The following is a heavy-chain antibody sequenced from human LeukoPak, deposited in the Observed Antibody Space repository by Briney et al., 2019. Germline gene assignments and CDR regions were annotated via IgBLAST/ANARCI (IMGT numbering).Heavy chain of an antibody. J-gene: IGHJ5*02. V-gene: IGHV4-34*01. CDR2: ISHSGST. CDR3: ARTSRWFDP. Sequence: PSETLSLTCAVYGGSFSGYYWSWIRQPPGKGLEWIGEISHSGSTNYNPSLKSRVTISVDTSKNQFSLKLSSVTAADTAVYYCARTSRWFDPWGQGTLVTVSS. CDR1: GGSFSGYY.